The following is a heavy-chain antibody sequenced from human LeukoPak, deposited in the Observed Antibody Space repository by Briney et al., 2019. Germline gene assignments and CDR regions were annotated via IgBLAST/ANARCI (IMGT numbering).Heavy chain of an antibody. Sequence: TSETLSLTCAVYGGSFSGYYWSWIRQSPGKGLEWIGEINHSGSTNYNPSLKSRVTISVDTSKNQFSLKLSSVTAADTAVYYCARAGGYCSGGSCYSWGQGTLVTVSS. CDR2: INHSGST. J-gene: IGHJ4*02. CDR3: ARAGGYCSGGSCYS. V-gene: IGHV4-34*01. CDR1: GGSFSGYY. D-gene: IGHD2-15*01.